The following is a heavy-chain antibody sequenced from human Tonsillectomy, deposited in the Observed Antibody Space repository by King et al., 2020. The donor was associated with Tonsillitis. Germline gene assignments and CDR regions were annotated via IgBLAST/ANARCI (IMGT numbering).Heavy chain of an antibody. D-gene: IGHD3-22*01. V-gene: IGHV5-10-1*03. CDR2: IDPSDSYT. CDR1: GYRFTSYW. J-gene: IGHJ4*02. CDR3: ARRSYFDISAFDY. Sequence: VQLVQSGAEVKKPGESLRIYCKGSGYRFTSYWISWVRQMPGKGLEWMGNIDPSDSYTNYRPSFQGHVTISADKSISTAYLQWSSLTASDTAMYYCARRSYFDISAFDYWGQGTLVTVSS.